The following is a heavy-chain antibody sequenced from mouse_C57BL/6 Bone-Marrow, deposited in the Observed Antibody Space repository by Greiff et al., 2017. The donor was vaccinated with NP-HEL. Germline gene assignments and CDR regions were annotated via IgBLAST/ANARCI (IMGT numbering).Heavy chain of an antibody. J-gene: IGHJ2*01. V-gene: IGHV3-6*01. CDR3: ARDGSNYDY. Sequence: DVQLQESGPGLVKPSQSLSLTCSVTGYSITSGYYWNWIRQFPGNKLEWMGYISYDGSNNYNPSLKNRISITRDTSKNQFFLKLNSVTTEDTATYYCARDGSNYDYWGQGTTLTVSS. D-gene: IGHD2-5*01. CDR2: ISYDGSN. CDR1: GYSITSGYY.